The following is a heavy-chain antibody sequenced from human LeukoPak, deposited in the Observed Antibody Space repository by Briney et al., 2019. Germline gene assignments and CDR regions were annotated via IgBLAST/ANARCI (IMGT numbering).Heavy chain of an antibody. D-gene: IGHD1-26*01. Sequence: GGSLRLSCAASGFTVSSNYMSWVRQAPGKGLEWVAVISYDGSNKYYADSVKGRFTISRDNSKNTLYLQMNSLRAEDTAVYYCARDTGPVGAEFDYWGQGTLVTVSS. J-gene: IGHJ4*02. V-gene: IGHV3-30-3*01. CDR2: ISYDGSNK. CDR3: ARDTGPVGAEFDY. CDR1: GFTVSSNY.